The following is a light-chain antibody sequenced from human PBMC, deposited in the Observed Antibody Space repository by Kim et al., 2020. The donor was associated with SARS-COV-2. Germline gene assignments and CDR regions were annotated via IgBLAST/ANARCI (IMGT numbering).Light chain of an antibody. V-gene: IGLV2-14*03. CDR3: SSYTSIITLV. CDR2: DVN. CDR1: SSDVGAYNY. Sequence: GHLITTDCTGTSSDVGAYNYVSWYQHHPGKAPKLMIYDVNKRPSGVSNRFSGSKSVNTASLTIAGLQAEDEADYYCSSYTSIITLVFGTGTKVTVL. J-gene: IGLJ1*01.